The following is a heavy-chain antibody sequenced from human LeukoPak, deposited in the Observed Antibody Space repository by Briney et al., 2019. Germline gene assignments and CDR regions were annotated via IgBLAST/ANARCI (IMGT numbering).Heavy chain of an antibody. CDR1: GYTFTGYY. CDR2: INPNSGGT. Sequence: ASVKVSCKASGYTFTGYYMHWVRQAPGQGPEWMGWINPNSGGTNYAQKFQGRVTMTRGTSISTAYMELSRLRSDDTAVYYCARAIRVRGVIGYWGQGTLVTVSS. V-gene: IGHV1-2*02. D-gene: IGHD3-10*01. J-gene: IGHJ4*02. CDR3: ARAIRVRGVIGY.